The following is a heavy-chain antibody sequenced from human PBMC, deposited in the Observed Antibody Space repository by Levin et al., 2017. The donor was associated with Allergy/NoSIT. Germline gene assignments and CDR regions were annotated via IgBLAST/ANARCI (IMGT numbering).Heavy chain of an antibody. V-gene: IGHV3-23*01. J-gene: IGHJ4*02. Sequence: GGSLRLSCAASGFTFSSYGMSWVRQAPGKGLEWVSAISGSGVYTYSAASVKGRFTISRDNSKNTLYLQMNSLGAEDTAVYYCANLWFGESYLDHWGQGTLVTVSS. D-gene: IGHD3-10*01. CDR1: GFTFSSYG. CDR2: ISGSGVYT. CDR3: ANLWFGESYLDH.